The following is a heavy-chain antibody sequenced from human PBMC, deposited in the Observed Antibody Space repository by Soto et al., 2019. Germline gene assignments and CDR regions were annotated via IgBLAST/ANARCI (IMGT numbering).Heavy chain of an antibody. V-gene: IGHV4-30-4*01. CDR2: IYYSGST. D-gene: IGHD6-13*01. CDR3: ASRHSSPYFDY. CDR1: GGSISSGDYY. J-gene: IGHJ4*02. Sequence: QVQLQESGPGLVKPSQTLSLTCTVSGGSISSGDYYWSWIRQPPGKGLEWIGSIYYSGSTYYNPSLKSRVTLSVDASMNQFSLKLNSVTAADTAVYYCASRHSSPYFDYWGQGTLVTVSS.